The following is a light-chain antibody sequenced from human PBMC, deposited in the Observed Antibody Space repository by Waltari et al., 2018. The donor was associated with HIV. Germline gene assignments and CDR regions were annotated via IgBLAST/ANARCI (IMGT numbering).Light chain of an antibody. Sequence: AIQMTQSPSSLSASVGGRVTITGRASQGIRNDLGWYQQKPGKAPKLLIYAASSLQSGVPSRFSGSGSGTDFTLTISSLQPEDFATYYCLQDYNYTWTFGQGTKVEIK. V-gene: IGKV1-6*01. CDR1: QGIRND. CDR3: LQDYNYTWT. CDR2: AAS. J-gene: IGKJ1*01.